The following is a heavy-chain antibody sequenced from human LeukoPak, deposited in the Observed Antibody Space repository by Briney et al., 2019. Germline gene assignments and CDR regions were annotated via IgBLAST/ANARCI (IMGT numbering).Heavy chain of an antibody. V-gene: IGHV4-39*07. D-gene: IGHD3-22*01. CDR2: IYYSGST. Sequence: KPSETLSLTCTVSGGSISSSSYYWGWIRQPPGKGLEWIGSIYYSGSTYYNPSLKSRVTISLDTSKNQFSLKLTSVIAADTAVYYCAKISQDSTGYFFDYWGPGTLVTVSS. CDR3: AKISQDSTGYFFDY. CDR1: GGSISSSSYY. J-gene: IGHJ4*02.